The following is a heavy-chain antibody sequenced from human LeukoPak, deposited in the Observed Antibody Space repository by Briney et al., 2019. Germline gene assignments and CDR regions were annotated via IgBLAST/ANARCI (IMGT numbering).Heavy chain of an antibody. CDR1: GXTVSSNY. J-gene: IGHJ4*02. D-gene: IGHD3-16*01. Sequence: GGSLRLSCAASGXTVSSNYMHWVRQAPGKGLEWVSLIYSGGTPDYADSVKGRFTISRDKSRNTLYLQMNSLRAEDTAVYYCARKTDHRAGGDYWGQGTLVTVSS. V-gene: IGHV3-66*01. CDR2: IYSGGTP. CDR3: ARKTDHRAGGDY.